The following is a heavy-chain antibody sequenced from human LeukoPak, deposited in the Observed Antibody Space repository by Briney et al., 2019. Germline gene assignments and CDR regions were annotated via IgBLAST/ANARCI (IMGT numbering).Heavy chain of an antibody. CDR1: GFTFKKYD. J-gene: IGHJ5*01. V-gene: IGHV3-23*01. D-gene: IGHD2-2*01. Sequence: GGSLRLSCAASGFTFKKYDVTWVRQAPGKGLEWVSGIRASGGATYYADSVKGRFTISRDNTKNTLYLQMNSLRAEDTAVYYCAKDRHAPGRYCSSTSCFPFDSWGQGTLVTVSS. CDR2: IRASGGAT. CDR3: AKDRHAPGRYCSSTSCFPFDS.